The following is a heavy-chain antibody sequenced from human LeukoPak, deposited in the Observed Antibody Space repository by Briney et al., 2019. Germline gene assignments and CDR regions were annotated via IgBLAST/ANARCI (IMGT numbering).Heavy chain of an antibody. Sequence: GRSLRLSCAASGFTFSSYAMHWVRQAPGKGLGWVAVISYDGSNKYYADSVKGRFTISRDNSKNTLYLQMNSLRAEDTAVYYCARDRAVVPAAIGVYWGQGTLVTVSS. CDR2: ISYDGSNK. J-gene: IGHJ4*02. D-gene: IGHD2-2*02. V-gene: IGHV3-30-3*01. CDR3: ARDRAVVPAAIGVY. CDR1: GFTFSSYA.